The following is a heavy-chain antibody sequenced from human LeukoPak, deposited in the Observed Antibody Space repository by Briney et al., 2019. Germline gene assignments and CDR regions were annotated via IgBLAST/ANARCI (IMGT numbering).Heavy chain of an antibody. CDR3: ARGRDGYSSSPIDY. CDR1: GFSVRSNY. CDR2: IYSGGST. J-gene: IGHJ4*02. Sequence: GGSLRLSCAASGFSVRSNYMNWVRQAPGKGLEWVSVIYSGGSTYYADCVKGRFIISRDNSKNSVYLQMNSLGAEDTAVYYCARGRDGYSSSPIDYWGQGTLVTVSS. D-gene: IGHD6-6*01. V-gene: IGHV3-53*01.